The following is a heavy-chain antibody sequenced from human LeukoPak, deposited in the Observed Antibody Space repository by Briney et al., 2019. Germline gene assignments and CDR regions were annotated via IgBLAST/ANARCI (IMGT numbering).Heavy chain of an antibody. J-gene: IGHJ4*02. D-gene: IGHD6-19*01. Sequence: ASVKVSCKASGYTFTSYGISWVRQAPGQGLEWMGWISAYNGNTNYAQKLQGRDTMTTDTSTSTAYMELRSLRSDDTAVYYCARDLRQWPPESYFDYWGQGTLVTVSS. CDR2: ISAYNGNT. V-gene: IGHV1-18*01. CDR3: ARDLRQWPPESYFDY. CDR1: GYTFTSYG.